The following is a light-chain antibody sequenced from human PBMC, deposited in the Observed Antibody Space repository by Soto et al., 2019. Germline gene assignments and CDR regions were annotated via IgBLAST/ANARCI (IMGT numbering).Light chain of an antibody. J-gene: IGKJ3*01. V-gene: IGKV1-33*01. Sequence: DIQMTQSPDSLSASVGDRVTITCQASHDITNYVNWYQQKPGRAPRLLIYDAANLATGVPSRFSGSGSETDFTFTIASLQPEDVGIYYCQKYDNVPFTLGPGTKVNIK. CDR2: DAA. CDR3: QKYDNVPFT. CDR1: HDITNY.